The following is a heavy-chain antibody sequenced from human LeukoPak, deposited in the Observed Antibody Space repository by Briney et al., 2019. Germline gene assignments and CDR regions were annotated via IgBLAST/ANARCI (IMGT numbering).Heavy chain of an antibody. Sequence: GGSLRLSCAASGFTFSSYDMHWVRQATGKSLEWVSAIGTAGDTYYPGSVKGRFTISRENAKNSLYLQMNSLRAGDTAVYYCARSQGYCSGGSCYLFDYWGQGTLVTVSS. CDR2: IGTAGDT. CDR3: ARSQGYCSGGSCYLFDY. J-gene: IGHJ4*02. CDR1: GFTFSSYD. V-gene: IGHV3-13*01. D-gene: IGHD2-15*01.